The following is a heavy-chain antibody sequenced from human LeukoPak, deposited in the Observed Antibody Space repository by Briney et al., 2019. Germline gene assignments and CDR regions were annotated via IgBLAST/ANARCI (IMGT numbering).Heavy chain of an antibody. D-gene: IGHD3-16*01. J-gene: IGHJ6*02. CDR3: VRMRGMDV. V-gene: IGHV4-59*11. Sequence: SETLSLTCSVSGDSISSHYWTWIRQSPGKGLDWIGYIHNTGDTNYNPSLKGRVTISMDTSKNQVSLKLSSVITADTAVYYCVRMRGMDVWGQGTAVTVSS. CDR2: IHNTGDT. CDR1: GDSISSHY.